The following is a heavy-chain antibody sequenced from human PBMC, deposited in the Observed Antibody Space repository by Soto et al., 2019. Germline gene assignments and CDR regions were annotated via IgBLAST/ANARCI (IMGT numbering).Heavy chain of an antibody. Sequence: PGGSLRLSCAASGFTFSSYAMSWVRQAPGKGLEWVSAISGSGGSTYYADSVKGRFTISRDNSKNTLYLQMNSLRAEDTAVYYCAKAEVPAAILLTEYYYYYGMDVWGQGTTVTVSS. J-gene: IGHJ6*02. CDR3: AKAEVPAAILLTEYYYYYGMDV. CDR1: GFTFSSYA. V-gene: IGHV3-23*01. CDR2: ISGSGGST. D-gene: IGHD2-2*01.